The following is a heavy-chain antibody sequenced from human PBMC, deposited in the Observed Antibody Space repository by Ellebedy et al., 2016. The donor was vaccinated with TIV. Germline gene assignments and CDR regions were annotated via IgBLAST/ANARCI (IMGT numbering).Heavy chain of an antibody. CDR3: AHRTSWGGIDY. J-gene: IGHJ4*02. Sequence: SGPTLVKPTQTLTLTCTFSGFSLSTTEAAVTWIRQPPQKALEWLALIHWNGNERYTPSLKTRLSITKDTSKNLVILTMSDVNPEDTATYYCAHRTSWGGIDYWGQGILVTVSS. CDR1: GFSLSTTEAA. D-gene: IGHD3-16*01. CDR2: IHWNGNE. V-gene: IGHV2-5*01.